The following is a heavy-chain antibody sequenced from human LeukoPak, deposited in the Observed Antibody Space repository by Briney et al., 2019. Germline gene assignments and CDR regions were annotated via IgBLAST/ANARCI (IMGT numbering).Heavy chain of an antibody. J-gene: IGHJ5*02. Sequence: SETLSLTCTVSGVSISSSSYYWGWIRQPPGKGLEWIGSIYYSGSTYYNPSLKSRVTISVDTSKNQFSLKLGSVTAADTAVYYCARPRPNWVNWFDPWGQGTLVTVSS. D-gene: IGHD7-27*01. CDR2: IYYSGST. CDR3: ARPRPNWVNWFDP. V-gene: IGHV4-39*01. CDR1: GVSISSSSYY.